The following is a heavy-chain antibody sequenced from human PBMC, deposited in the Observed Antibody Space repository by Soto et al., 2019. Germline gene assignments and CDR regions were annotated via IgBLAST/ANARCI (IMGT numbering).Heavy chain of an antibody. CDR1: GGSISSGGYS. J-gene: IGHJ4*02. CDR2: ISYSGST. Sequence: SETLSLTCAVSGGSISSGGYSWSWLRQPPGKGLEWIGCISYSGSTYYTPSLKSRVTISVDTSKNQFSLKLSSVTAADTAVYYCARGYGRNFDYWGQGTLVTVSS. V-gene: IGHV4-30-2*03. CDR3: ARGYGRNFDY. D-gene: IGHD5-18*01.